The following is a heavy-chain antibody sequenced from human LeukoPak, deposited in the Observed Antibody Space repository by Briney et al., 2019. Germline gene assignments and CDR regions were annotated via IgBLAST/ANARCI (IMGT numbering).Heavy chain of an antibody. CDR1: GGSFSGYY. CDR3: ARDRVVPAAIISGMDV. Sequence: KPSETLSLTCAVYGGSFSGYYWSWIRQPPGKGLEWIGEINHSGSTNYNPSLKSRVTISVDTSKNQFSLKLSSVIAADTAVYYCARDRVVPAAIISGMDVWGQGTTVTVSS. V-gene: IGHV4-34*01. CDR2: INHSGST. J-gene: IGHJ6*02. D-gene: IGHD2-2*02.